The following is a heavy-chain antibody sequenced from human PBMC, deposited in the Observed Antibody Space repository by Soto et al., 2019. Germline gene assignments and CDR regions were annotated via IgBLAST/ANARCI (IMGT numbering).Heavy chain of an antibody. CDR3: ARLYGSRGXFDY. V-gene: IGHV4-59*12. J-gene: IGHJ4*02. CDR2: IYYSGST. D-gene: IGHD6-13*01. CDR1: GGSISSYY. Sequence: PSETLSLTCTVSGGSISSYYWSWIRQPPGKGLEWIGYIYYSGSTNYNPSLKSRVTISVDTSKNQFSLKLSSVTAADTAVYYCARLYGSRGXFDYWGQGTLVTVSS.